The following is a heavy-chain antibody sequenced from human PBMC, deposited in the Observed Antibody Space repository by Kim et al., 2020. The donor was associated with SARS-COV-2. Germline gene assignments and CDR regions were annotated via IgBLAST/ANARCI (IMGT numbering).Heavy chain of an antibody. CDR2: IIPIFGTA. Sequence: SVKVSCKASGGTFSSYAISWVRQAPGQGLEWMGGIIPIFGTANYAQKFQGRVTITADESTSTAYMELSSLRSEGTAVYYCARDPLGYYYGMDVWGQGTTVTVSS. V-gene: IGHV1-69*13. J-gene: IGHJ6*02. D-gene: IGHD6-6*01. CDR1: GGTFSSYA. CDR3: ARDPLGYYYGMDV.